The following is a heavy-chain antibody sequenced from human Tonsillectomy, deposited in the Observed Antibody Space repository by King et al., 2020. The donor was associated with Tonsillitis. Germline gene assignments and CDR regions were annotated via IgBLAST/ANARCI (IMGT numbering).Heavy chain of an antibody. V-gene: IGHV3-48*04. CDR3: ARQRVWGEGDAFDV. J-gene: IGHJ3*01. D-gene: IGHD3-16*01. Sequence: VQLVESGGGLVQPGGSLRLSCAASGFTFSSYSMSWVRQAPGKGLEWVSHISSSSSAKHYADSVKGRFTISRDNAKSSLYLQMNTLRVEDTAVYYCARQRVWGEGDAFDVWGQGTMVTFSS. CDR2: ISSSSSAK. CDR1: GFTFSSYS.